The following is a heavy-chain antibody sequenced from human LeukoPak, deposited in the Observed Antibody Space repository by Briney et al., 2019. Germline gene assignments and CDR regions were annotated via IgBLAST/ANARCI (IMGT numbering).Heavy chain of an antibody. J-gene: IGHJ4*02. D-gene: IGHD5-18*01. V-gene: IGHV3-48*01. CDR1: GFSVHTHD. CDR2: FGISGII. CDR3: AKGDTVMAPFDY. Sequence: GGSLRLSCAASGFSVHTHDMHWVRQAPGEGPEWIAYFGISGIIYYADSVKGRFTISRDNAKTSLILQMNSLRAEDTAVYYCAKGDTVMAPFDYWGQGTLVIVSS.